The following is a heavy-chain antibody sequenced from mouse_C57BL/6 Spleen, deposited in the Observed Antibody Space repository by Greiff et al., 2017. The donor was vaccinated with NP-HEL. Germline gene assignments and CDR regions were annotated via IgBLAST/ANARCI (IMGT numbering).Heavy chain of an antibody. CDR2: INPNNGGT. CDR1: GYTFTDYN. D-gene: IGHD1-1*01. CDR3: ARRPPYYGSSYGYFDV. Sequence: EVQLQQSGPELVKPGASVKIPCKASGYTFTDYNMDWVKQSHGKSLEWIGDINPNNGGTIYNQKFKGKATLTVDKSSSTAYMELRSLTSEDTAVYYCARRPPYYGSSYGYFDVWGTGTTVTVSS. J-gene: IGHJ1*03. V-gene: IGHV1-18*01.